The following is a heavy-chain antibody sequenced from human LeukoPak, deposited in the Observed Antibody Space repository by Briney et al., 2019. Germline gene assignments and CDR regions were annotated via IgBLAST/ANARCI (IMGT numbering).Heavy chain of an antibody. Sequence: ASVKVSCKASGYTFTGYYMHWVRQAPGQGLEWMGWINPNSGGTNYAQKFQGRVTMTRDTSISTAYMELSRLRSDDTAVYYCARAKGQKKYYYDSSGYSRYWGQGTLVTVSS. D-gene: IGHD3-22*01. V-gene: IGHV1-2*02. CDR3: ARAKGQKKYYYDSSGYSRY. J-gene: IGHJ4*02. CDR2: INPNSGGT. CDR1: GYTFTGYY.